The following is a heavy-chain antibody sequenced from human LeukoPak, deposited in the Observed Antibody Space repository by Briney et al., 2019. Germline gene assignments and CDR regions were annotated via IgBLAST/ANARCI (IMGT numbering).Heavy chain of an antibody. Sequence: GASVTVSCKASGYTFTSYYMHWVRQAPGQGLEWMGIINPSGGSTSYAQKFQGRVTMTRDTSTSTVYMELSSLRSGDTAVYYCAREVYSSRDLDVWGQGTTVTVSS. CDR3: AREVYSSRDLDV. J-gene: IGHJ6*02. CDR2: INPSGGST. CDR1: GYTFTSYY. D-gene: IGHD6-13*01. V-gene: IGHV1-46*01.